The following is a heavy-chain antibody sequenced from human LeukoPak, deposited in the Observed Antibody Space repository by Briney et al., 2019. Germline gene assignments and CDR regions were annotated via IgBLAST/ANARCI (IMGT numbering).Heavy chain of an antibody. V-gene: IGHV4-39*01. D-gene: IGHD6-19*01. CDR2: IYYSGST. CDR3: ARTRQWLVTGHYYMDV. CDR1: GGSISSSSYY. Sequence: SETLSLTCTVSGGSISSSSYYWGWIRQPPGKGLEWIGSIYYSGSTYYNPSLKSRVTISVDTSKNQFSLKLSSVTAADTAVYYCARTRQWLVTGHYYMDVWGKGTTVTISS. J-gene: IGHJ6*03.